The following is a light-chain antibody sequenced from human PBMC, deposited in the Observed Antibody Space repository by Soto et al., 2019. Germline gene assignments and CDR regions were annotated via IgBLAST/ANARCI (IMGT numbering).Light chain of an antibody. CDR1: QSLVHSDGKTY. J-gene: IGKJ2*01. CDR3: MQGTHWPPYT. CDR2: KVS. Sequence: DVVMTQSPLSLPVTLGQPASISCRSSQSLVHSDGKTYLNWFQQRPGQSPRRLIYKVSNRDSGVPDKISGSGSGTDFTLKISRVEAEDVGVYYCMQGTHWPPYTVGQGTKLEIK. V-gene: IGKV2-30*02.